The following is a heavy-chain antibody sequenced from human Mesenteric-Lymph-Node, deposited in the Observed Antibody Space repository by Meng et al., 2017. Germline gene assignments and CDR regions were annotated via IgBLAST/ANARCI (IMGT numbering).Heavy chain of an antibody. CDR1: GGSISAYF. J-gene: IGHJ6*02. CDR2: IWSGGNT. CDR3: ARGRGAIVATTKYYYYYGMDV. D-gene: IGHD5-12*01. V-gene: IGHV4-59*12. Sequence: SETLSLTCTVSGGSISAYFWSWIRQPPGKGLEWIGYIWSGGNTNYNPSLNSRVTISLDTSKNQFSLKLSSVTAADTAVYYCARGRGAIVATTKYYYYYGMDVWSQGTTVTVSS.